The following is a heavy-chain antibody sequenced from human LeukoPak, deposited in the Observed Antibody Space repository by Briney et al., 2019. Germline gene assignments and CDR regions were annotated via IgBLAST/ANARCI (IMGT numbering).Heavy chain of an antibody. CDR2: IYYSGST. CDR3: AREGGRVGYSNYKRGNWFGP. J-gene: IGHJ5*02. V-gene: IGHV4-39*07. CDR1: GGSISSSSYY. D-gene: IGHD4-11*01. Sequence: SETLSLTCTVSGGSISSSSYYWGWIRQPPGKGLEWIGSIYYSGSTYYNPSLKSRVTISVDTSKNQFSLKLSSVTAADTAVYYCAREGGRVGYSNYKRGNWFGPWGQGTLVTVSS.